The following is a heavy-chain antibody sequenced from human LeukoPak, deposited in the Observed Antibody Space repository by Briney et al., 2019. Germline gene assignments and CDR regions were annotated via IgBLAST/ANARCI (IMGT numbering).Heavy chain of an antibody. J-gene: IGHJ6*02. Sequence: PGGSLRLSCAASGFTFSNAWMTWVRQAPGKGLEWVGRIKSKADGGTTDYAALVKGRFTISRDDSKNTLYLQMSSLKTEDTAVYYCTRVGGGDYYYGMDVWGQGTTVTVSS. V-gene: IGHV3-15*01. CDR1: GFTFSNAW. CDR3: TRVGGGDYYYGMDV. D-gene: IGHD3-16*01. CDR2: IKSKADGGTT.